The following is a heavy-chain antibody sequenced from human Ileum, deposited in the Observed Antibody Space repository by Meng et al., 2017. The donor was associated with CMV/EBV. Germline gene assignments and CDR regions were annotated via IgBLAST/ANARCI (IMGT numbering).Heavy chain of an antibody. CDR1: YD. D-gene: IGHD3-3*01. Sequence: YDINWVRQATGQWLEWMGWMHPNSGNTGYAQKFQGRVTITRNTSISTAYMELSSLRSEDTAVYYCARGRRRKYYDFWSGYKGWFDPWGQGTLVTVSS. CDR3: ARGRRRKYYDFWSGYKGWFDP. V-gene: IGHV1-8*03. J-gene: IGHJ5*02. CDR2: MHPNSGNT.